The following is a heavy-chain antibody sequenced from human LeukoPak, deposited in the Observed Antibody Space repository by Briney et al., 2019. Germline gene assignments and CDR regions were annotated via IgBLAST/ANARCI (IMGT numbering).Heavy chain of an antibody. V-gene: IGHV3-30*02. Sequence: PGGSLRLSCAASGFTFSSYEMNWVRQAPGKGLEWVAFIRYDGSNKYYADSVKGRFTISRDNAKNSLYLQMNSLRAEDTAVYYCARDFEIAAEWHYYYYMDVWGKGTTVTVSS. D-gene: IGHD6-13*01. CDR3: ARDFEIAAEWHYYYYMDV. CDR1: GFTFSSYE. CDR2: IRYDGSNK. J-gene: IGHJ6*03.